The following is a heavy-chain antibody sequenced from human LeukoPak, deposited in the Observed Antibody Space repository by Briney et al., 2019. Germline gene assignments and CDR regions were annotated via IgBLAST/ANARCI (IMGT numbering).Heavy chain of an antibody. Sequence: GGSLRLSCAASGFTFSSYAMSWVRQAPGKGLEWVSAISGSGGSTYYADSVKGRFTISRDNSKNTLYLQMNSLRTEDTAVYYCARGLPNYYGMDVWGQGTTVTVSS. CDR1: GFTFSSYA. CDR2: ISGSGGST. CDR3: ARGLPNYYGMDV. V-gene: IGHV3-23*01. J-gene: IGHJ6*02.